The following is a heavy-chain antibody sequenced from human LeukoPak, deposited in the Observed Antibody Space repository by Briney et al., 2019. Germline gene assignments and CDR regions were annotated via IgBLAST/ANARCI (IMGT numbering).Heavy chain of an antibody. J-gene: IGHJ5*02. D-gene: IGHD2-2*01. CDR2: VKQDESEK. CDR1: GFTFSNYW. CDR3: ARRLGYCSSTSCDNWFDP. V-gene: IGHV3-7*03. Sequence: GGSLRLSCAASGFTFSNYWMSWVRQAPGKGLEWVASVKQDESEKYYVDSVKGRFTISRDKAKNSLYLQMNSLRAEDTAVYYCARRLGYCSSTSCDNWFDPWGQGTLVTVSS.